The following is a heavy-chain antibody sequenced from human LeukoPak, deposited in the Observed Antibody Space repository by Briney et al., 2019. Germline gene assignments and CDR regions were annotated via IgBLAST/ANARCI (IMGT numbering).Heavy chain of an antibody. CDR2: IKQDGSER. D-gene: IGHD2-2*01. CDR1: GFTFSSFW. CDR3: ARHDCSSTSCYYYYYYYGMDV. J-gene: IGHJ6*02. V-gene: IGHV3-7*01. Sequence: KTGGSLRLSRAASGFTFSSFWMSWVRQAPGKGLEWVANIKQDGSERYYVDSVKGRFTISRDNAKNSLYLQMNSLRAEDTAVYYCARHDCSSTSCYYYYYYYGMDVWGQGTTVTVSS.